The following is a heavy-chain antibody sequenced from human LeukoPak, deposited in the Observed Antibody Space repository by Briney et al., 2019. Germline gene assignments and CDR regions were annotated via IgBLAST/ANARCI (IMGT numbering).Heavy chain of an antibody. CDR2: IYYSGST. V-gene: IGHV4-39*07. D-gene: IGHD2-2*01. CDR1: GGSISSNSYY. J-gene: IGHJ4*02. CDR3: ARVFHPTSSQFYFDY. Sequence: SSEILSLTCIVSGGSISSNSYYWDWIRQPPGKGLEWIGTIYYSGSTSYNPSLKSRVTISVDTSKNQFSLKLSSVTAADTAVYYCARVFHPTSSQFYFDYWGQGTLVTVSS.